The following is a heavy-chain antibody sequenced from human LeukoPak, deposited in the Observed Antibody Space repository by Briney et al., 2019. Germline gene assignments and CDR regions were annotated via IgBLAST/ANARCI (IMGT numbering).Heavy chain of an antibody. J-gene: IGHJ4*02. D-gene: IGHD3-22*01. V-gene: IGHV3-30-3*01. Sequence: GGSLRLSCAASGFTFSSYAMHWVRQAPGKGLEWVAVISYDGSNKYYADSVKGRFTISRDNSKSTLYLQMNGLRAEDTAVYYCAKGANYYDSSGYLGDFDYWGQGTLVTVSS. CDR2: ISYDGSNK. CDR1: GFTFSSYA. CDR3: AKGANYYDSSGYLGDFDY.